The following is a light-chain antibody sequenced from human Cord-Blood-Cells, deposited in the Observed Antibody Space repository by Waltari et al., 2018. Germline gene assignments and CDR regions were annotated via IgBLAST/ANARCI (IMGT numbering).Light chain of an antibody. CDR1: SSDVGSYNL. V-gene: IGLV2-23*02. Sequence: QSALTQPASVSGSPGQSLTISSTGTSSDVGSYNLVPWYQQHPGKAPKLMIYEVSKRPSGVSNRFSGSKSGNTASLTISGLQAEDEADYYCCSYAGSSTLVFGGGTKLTVL. J-gene: IGLJ3*02. CDR2: EVS. CDR3: CSYAGSSTLV.